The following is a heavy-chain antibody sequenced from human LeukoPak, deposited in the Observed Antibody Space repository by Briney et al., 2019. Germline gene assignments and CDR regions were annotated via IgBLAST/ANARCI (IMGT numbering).Heavy chain of an antibody. J-gene: IGHJ4*02. V-gene: IGHV3-74*01. D-gene: IGHD2-2*01. Sequence: PGGSLRLSCAASGLTFSSYWMHWVRQAPGEGLVWVSRINSDGSSTSYADSVKGRFTISKDNAKNTVYLQMNNLRAEDTAVYYCVSFYETYWGRGTLVTVSS. CDR1: GLTFSSYW. CDR3: VSFYETY. CDR2: INSDGSST.